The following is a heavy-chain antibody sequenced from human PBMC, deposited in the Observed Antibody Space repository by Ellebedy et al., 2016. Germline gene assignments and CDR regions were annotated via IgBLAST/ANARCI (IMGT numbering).Heavy chain of an antibody. CDR3: ARMDTAMVMGVDY. CDR2: IKQDGSEK. J-gene: IGHJ4*02. D-gene: IGHD5-18*01. V-gene: IGHV3-7*03. Sequence: GGSLRLXXAASGFTFSSYWMSWVRQAPGKGLEWVANIKQDGSEKYYVDSVKGRFTISRDNAKNSLSLQMNSLRAEDTAVYHCARMDTAMVMGVDYWGQGTLVTVAS. CDR1: GFTFSSYW.